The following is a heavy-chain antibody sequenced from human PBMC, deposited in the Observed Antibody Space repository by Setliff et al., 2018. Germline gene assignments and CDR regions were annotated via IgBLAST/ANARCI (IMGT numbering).Heavy chain of an antibody. CDR2: ISSYNSDVT. Sequence: ASVKVSCKASGYIFSSYGNSWVRQAPGQGLEWMGWISSYNSDVTNYAQRFQGRITMTTDTSTSVAYMDLRGLRSDDTAIYYCAISTLSICSGGSCPNVFDVWGPGTMFTVSS. D-gene: IGHD2-15*01. CDR1: GYIFSSYG. J-gene: IGHJ3*01. CDR3: AISTLSICSGGSCPNVFDV. V-gene: IGHV1-18*01.